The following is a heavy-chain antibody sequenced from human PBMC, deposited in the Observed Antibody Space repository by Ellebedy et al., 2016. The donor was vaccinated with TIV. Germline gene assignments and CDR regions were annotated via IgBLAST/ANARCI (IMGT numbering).Heavy chain of an antibody. CDR1: GFTFSSHG. J-gene: IGHJ4*02. Sequence: GESLKISCEASGFTFSSHGMNWVRQAPGKGLEWVAVISYEGSDKYYVDSVKGRFTISRDNSKNMVYLQMNSLRAEDTAVYYCARGASLYGDYVFDYWGQGTLVTVSS. V-gene: IGHV3-30*03. CDR3: ARGASLYGDYVFDY. D-gene: IGHD4-17*01. CDR2: ISYEGSDK.